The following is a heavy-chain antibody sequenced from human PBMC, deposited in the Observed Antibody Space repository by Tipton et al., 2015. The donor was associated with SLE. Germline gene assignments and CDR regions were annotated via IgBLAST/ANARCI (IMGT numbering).Heavy chain of an antibody. Sequence: QLVQSGGGLVQPGGSLRLSCSVSGFTFSSSWMSWIRQAPGKGLEWVAVMSYDGSDEYYTDSVKGRFTISRDSSRDTLYLQMNSLRTEDTAVYYCAKEGYYDILTDYYYYYTMDVWGKGTTVTVSS. CDR3: AKEGYYDILTDYYYYYTMDV. CDR1: GFTFSSSW. V-gene: IGHV3-30*18. D-gene: IGHD3-9*01. CDR2: MSYDGSDE. J-gene: IGHJ6*03.